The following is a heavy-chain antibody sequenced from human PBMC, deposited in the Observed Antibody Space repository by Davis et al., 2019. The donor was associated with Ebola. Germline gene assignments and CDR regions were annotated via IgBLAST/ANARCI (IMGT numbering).Heavy chain of an antibody. Sequence: LRLSCTVSADSITDYQRSWIRQPPGTGLAWIGYISNSGSANYNPSLKSRVTMSMDTSKNQFSLKLSSVTAADTAVYYCARVRGYSYIDYWGQGTLVTVSS. CDR2: ISNSGSA. CDR1: ADSITDYQ. J-gene: IGHJ4*02. CDR3: ARVRGYSYIDY. D-gene: IGHD5-18*01. V-gene: IGHV4-59*12.